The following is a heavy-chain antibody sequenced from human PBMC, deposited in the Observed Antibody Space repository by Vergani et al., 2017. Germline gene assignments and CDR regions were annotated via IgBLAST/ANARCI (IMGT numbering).Heavy chain of an antibody. CDR3: ASNYDSSGYRPYFDY. CDR1: GYSFTNYG. Sequence: QVQLVQSGVEVKKPGASVKVSCKTSGYSFTNYGISWVRQAPGQGLEWMGWINTDNGYTKYAQKFQGRVTMTTDTSTSTAYMELRSLRSDDTAVYYCASNYDSSGYRPYFDYWGQGTLVTVSS. J-gene: IGHJ4*02. CDR2: INTDNGYT. V-gene: IGHV1-18*01. D-gene: IGHD3-22*01.